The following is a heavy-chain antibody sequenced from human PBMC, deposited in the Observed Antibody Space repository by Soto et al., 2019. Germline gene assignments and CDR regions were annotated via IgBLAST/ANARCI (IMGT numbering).Heavy chain of an antibody. V-gene: IGHV4-39*01. Sequence: QLQLQESGPGLVKPSETLSLTCTVSGGSIRSSSYYWGWIRQPPGKGLEWIGSIYYSGSTYYNPSLTSRVTISVDTSKKQFSLKLSSVTAADTAVYYCARLPAVAGYSYYFDYWGQGTLVTVSS. CDR2: IYYSGST. J-gene: IGHJ4*02. CDR1: GGSIRSSSYY. D-gene: IGHD6-19*01. CDR3: ARLPAVAGYSYYFDY.